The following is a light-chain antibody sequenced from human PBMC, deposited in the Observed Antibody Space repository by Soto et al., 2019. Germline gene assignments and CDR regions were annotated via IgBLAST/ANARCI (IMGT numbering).Light chain of an antibody. Sequence: IQMTQSPSSLSASLGDRVTVTCRASQGTSNYLAWYQQKPGKAPKLLIHAASTLQSGASSRCSCIGSATPFFPPISGLQPEDCATYYYRQLKGDYPLTLGGGPKV. V-gene: IGKV1-9*01. CDR3: RQLKGDYPLT. CDR2: AAS. J-gene: IGKJ4*01. CDR1: QGTSNY.